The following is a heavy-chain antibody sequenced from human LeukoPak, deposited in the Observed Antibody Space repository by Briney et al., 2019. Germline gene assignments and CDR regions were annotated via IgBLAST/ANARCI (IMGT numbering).Heavy chain of an antibody. J-gene: IGHJ4*02. Sequence: ASVKVSCKASGYTFTSYGISWVRQAPGQGLEWVGWISAYNGNTNYAQKLQGRVTMTTDTSTSTAYMELRSLRSDDTAVYYCARAPEWSGYSYGYFDYWGQGTLVTVSS. CDR1: GYTFTSYG. D-gene: IGHD5-18*01. CDR3: ARAPEWSGYSYGYFDY. V-gene: IGHV1-18*01. CDR2: ISAYNGNT.